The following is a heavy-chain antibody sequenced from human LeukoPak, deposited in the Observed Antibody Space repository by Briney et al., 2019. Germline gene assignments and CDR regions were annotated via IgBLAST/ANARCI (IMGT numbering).Heavy chain of an antibody. CDR1: GYTFTSYY. V-gene: IGHV1-46*01. CDR3: ARDWIAAALFDP. Sequence: AASVKVSCKASGYTFTSYYMHWVRQAPGQGLEWMGIINPSGGSTSYAQKFQGRVTMTRDTSTSTVYMELSSLRSENTAVYYCARDWIAAALFDPWGQGTLVTVSS. CDR2: INPSGGST. J-gene: IGHJ5*02. D-gene: IGHD6-13*01.